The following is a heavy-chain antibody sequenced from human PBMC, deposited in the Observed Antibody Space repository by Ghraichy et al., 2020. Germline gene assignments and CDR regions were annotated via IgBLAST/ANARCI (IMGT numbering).Heavy chain of an antibody. CDR1: GYTFTSYD. V-gene: IGHV1-8*01. Sequence: ASVKVSCKASGYTFTSYDINWVRQATGQGLEWMGWMNPNSGNTGYAQKFQGRVTMTRNTSISTAYMELSSLRSEDTAVYYCARARSSSGWYKDWGQGTLVTVSS. D-gene: IGHD6-19*01. CDR2: MNPNSGNT. J-gene: IGHJ4*02. CDR3: ARARSSSGWYKD.